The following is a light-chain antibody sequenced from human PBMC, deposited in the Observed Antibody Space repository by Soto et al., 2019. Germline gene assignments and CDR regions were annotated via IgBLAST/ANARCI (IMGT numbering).Light chain of an antibody. V-gene: IGKV3-20*01. CDR3: LQVGSLPRT. Sequence: PPATLYLSPGASVTLSCRATQRISGSLAWFQQKPGQAPKHLIHGASSLATGIPDRFSGSGSGTDFTLTINKLEPEDFAFYYCLQVGSLPRTFGGGTKVDI. J-gene: IGKJ4*02. CDR2: GAS. CDR1: QRISGS.